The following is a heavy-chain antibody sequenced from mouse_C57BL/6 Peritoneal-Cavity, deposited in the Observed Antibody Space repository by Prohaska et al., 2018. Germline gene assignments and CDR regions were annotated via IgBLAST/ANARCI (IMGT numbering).Heavy chain of an antibody. Sequence: LSITCTVSGFSLTSYGVHWVRQPPGKGLEWLVVIWSDGSTTYNSALKSRLSISKDNSKSQVFLKMNSLQTDDTAMYHCARGLLKAMDYWGQGTSVTVSS. CDR1: GFSLTSYG. CDR3: ARGLLKAMDY. D-gene: IGHD1-3*01. J-gene: IGHJ4*01. V-gene: IGHV2-6*03. CDR2: IWSDGST.